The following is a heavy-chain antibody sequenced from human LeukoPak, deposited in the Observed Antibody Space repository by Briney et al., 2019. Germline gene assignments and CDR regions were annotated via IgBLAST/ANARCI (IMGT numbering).Heavy chain of an antibody. D-gene: IGHD5-12*01. CDR2: VYTSGST. Sequence: SETLSLTCTVSGGSISSGSYYWSWIRQPAGKGLEWIGRVYTSGSTDYNASLKSRVTISRDTSRNQVSLKLTSVTAADTAVYFCARATWPLCYLDHWGQGTLVTVSS. V-gene: IGHV4-61*02. CDR3: ARATWPLCYLDH. CDR1: GGSISSGSYY. J-gene: IGHJ4*02.